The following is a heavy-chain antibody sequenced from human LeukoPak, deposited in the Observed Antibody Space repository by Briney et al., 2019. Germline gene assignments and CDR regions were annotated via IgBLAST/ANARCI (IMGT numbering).Heavy chain of an antibody. CDR3: ARVRYSSGWYYFDY. J-gene: IGHJ4*02. CDR1: GGSISIYY. V-gene: IGHV4-4*07. D-gene: IGHD6-19*01. Sequence: TSETLSLTRTVSGGSISIYYWSWIRQPPGKGLEWIESIYTSGSTNYNPSLKSRVTMSVDTSKNQFSLKLSSVTAADTAVYYCARVRYSSGWYYFDYWGQGTLVTVCS. CDR2: IYTSGST.